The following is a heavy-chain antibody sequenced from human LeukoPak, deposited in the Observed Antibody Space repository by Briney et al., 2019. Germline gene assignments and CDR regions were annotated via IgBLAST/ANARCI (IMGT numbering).Heavy chain of an antibody. D-gene: IGHD2-15*01. V-gene: IGHV3-23*01. J-gene: IGHJ4*02. CDR3: AKERFIFVVARTDY. CDR1: GFTFSSFS. CDR2: LSGSGGST. Sequence: QPGGSLRLSCAASGFTFSSFSMNWVRQAPGKGLEWVSDLSGSGGSTYYADSVKGRFTISRDNSKNTLYLQMNRLRAEDTAVYYCAKERFIFVVARTDYWGQGTLVTVSS.